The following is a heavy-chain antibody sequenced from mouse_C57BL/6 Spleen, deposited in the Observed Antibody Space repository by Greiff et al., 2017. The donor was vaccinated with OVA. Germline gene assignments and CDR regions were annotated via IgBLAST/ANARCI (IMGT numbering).Heavy chain of an antibody. J-gene: IGHJ3*01. V-gene: IGHV1-15*01. Sequence: QVHVKQSGAELVRPGASVTLSCKASGYTFTDYEMHWVKQTPVHGLEWIGAIDPETGGTAYNQKFKGKAILTADKSSSTAYMELRSLTSEDSAVYYCTRGGYDYAFAYWGQGTLVTVSA. CDR1: GYTFTDYE. CDR3: TRGGYDYAFAY. D-gene: IGHD2-4*01. CDR2: IDPETGGT.